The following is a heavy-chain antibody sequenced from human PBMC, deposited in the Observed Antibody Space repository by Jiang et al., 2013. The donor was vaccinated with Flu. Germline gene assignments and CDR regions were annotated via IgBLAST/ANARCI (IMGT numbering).Heavy chain of an antibody. CDR1: GFTFSSYA. CDR3: AKDKWPAGPAVVHM. CDR2: ISSVGSYK. V-gene: IGHV3-30*18. D-gene: IGHD5-12*01. Sequence: VQLVESGGGVVQPGRSLRLSCAASGFTFSSYAMHWVRQAPGKGLDWVALISSVGSYKYYVDSVKGRFTVSRDNSKNTLYLHINSLRVEDTATYYCAKDKWPAGPAVVHMWGQGTLVTVSS. J-gene: IGHJ4*02.